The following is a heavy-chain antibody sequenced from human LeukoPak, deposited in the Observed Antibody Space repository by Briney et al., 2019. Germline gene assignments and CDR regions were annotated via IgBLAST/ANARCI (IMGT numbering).Heavy chain of an antibody. Sequence: GGSLRLSCAASGFTFSSYEMNWVRQAPGKGLEWVSYISSSGSTIYYADSVKGRFTISRDNAKNSLYLQMNSLRAEDTAVYYCARDRNYYDILTGYLHDAFDIWGQGTMVTVSS. D-gene: IGHD3-9*01. CDR1: GFTFSSYE. J-gene: IGHJ3*02. CDR2: ISSSGSTI. V-gene: IGHV3-48*03. CDR3: ARDRNYYDILTGYLHDAFDI.